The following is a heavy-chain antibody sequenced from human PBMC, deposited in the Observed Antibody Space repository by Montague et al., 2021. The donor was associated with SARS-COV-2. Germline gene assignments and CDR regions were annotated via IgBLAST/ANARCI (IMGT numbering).Heavy chain of an antibody. V-gene: IGHV3-30-3*01. J-gene: IGHJ4*02. CDR3: ARDLDDGSGSYYFDY. D-gene: IGHD3-10*01. CDR2: ISYDGSNK. CDR1: GFTFSSYA. Sequence: SLRLSCAASGFTFSSYAMHWVRQAPGKGLEWVAVISYDGSNKYHADSVKGRFTISRDNSKNTLYLQMNSLRAEDTAVYYCARDLDDGSGSYYFDYWGQGTLVTVSS.